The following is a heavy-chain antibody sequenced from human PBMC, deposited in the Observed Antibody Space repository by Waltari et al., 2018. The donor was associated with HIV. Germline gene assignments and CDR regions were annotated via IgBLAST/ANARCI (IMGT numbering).Heavy chain of an antibody. J-gene: IGHJ6*02. CDR1: GFNFDDYA. CDR2: ISWNSGYT. D-gene: IGHD3-22*01. CDR3: AKEADYYHNGARGMDV. V-gene: IGHV3-9*01. Sequence: EVQLVESGGGLVQPGRSLRLSCEASGFNFDDYAMHWVRQAPGKGLEWVSGISWNSGYTGDADSVKGRFTISRDNAKKSLYLHMNSLRPEDTALYYCAKEADYYHNGARGMDVWGRGTTVTVSS.